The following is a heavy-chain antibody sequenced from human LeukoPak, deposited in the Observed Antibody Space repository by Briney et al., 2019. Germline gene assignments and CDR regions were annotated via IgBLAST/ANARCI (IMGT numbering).Heavy chain of an antibody. Sequence: GGSLRLSCAASGFTFSDYYMSWIRQAPGKGLEWVSYISSSSSTIYYADSVKGRFTISRDNAKNSLYLQMNSLRAEDTAVYYCAREITYYYGSGSYNWFDPWGQGTLVTVSS. CDR2: ISSSSSTI. V-gene: IGHV3-11*04. CDR1: GFTFSDYY. D-gene: IGHD3-10*01. J-gene: IGHJ5*02. CDR3: AREITYYYGSGSYNWFDP.